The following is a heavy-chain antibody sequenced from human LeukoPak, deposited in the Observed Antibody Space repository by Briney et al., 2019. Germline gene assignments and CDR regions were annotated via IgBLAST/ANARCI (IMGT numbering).Heavy chain of an antibody. CDR1: GLTFSTSG. CDR2: IGPTGSDR. CDR3: ATETNGRHYDY. V-gene: IGHV3-21*06. D-gene: IGHD1-14*01. Sequence: GGSLRLSCTASGLTFSTSGFNWVRQAPGKGLEWVASIGPTGSDRYHADSIKGRFTISRDNANNFLYLQMNSLRAEDTAVYYCATETNGRHYDYWGQEPCSPSPQ. J-gene: IGHJ4*01.